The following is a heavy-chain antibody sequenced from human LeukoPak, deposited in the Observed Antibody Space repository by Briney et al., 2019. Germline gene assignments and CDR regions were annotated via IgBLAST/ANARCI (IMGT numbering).Heavy chain of an antibody. CDR1: GFTFSDYT. V-gene: IGHV3-21*06. J-gene: IGHJ4*02. Sequence: PGGSLRLSCAASGFTFSDYTMNWVRQAPGKGLEWVSSISRNSRYIYYADSVKGRFTSSRDNAKNSLFLQMNSLRAEDTAVYYCTRVLVTWNTPFDSWGQGTLVTVSS. CDR2: ISRNSRYI. D-gene: IGHD4-23*01. CDR3: TRVLVTWNTPFDS.